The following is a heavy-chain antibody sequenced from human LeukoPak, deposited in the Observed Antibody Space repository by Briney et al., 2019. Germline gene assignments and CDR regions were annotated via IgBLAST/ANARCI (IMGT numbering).Heavy chain of an antibody. J-gene: IGHJ6*02. CDR2: ISGGGGST. CDR1: GFTFSSYA. Sequence: GGPLRLSCAASGFTFSSYAMSWVRQAPGKGLEWVSDISGGGGSTYYADSVKGRFTISRDNSKDTLYLQLNSLRAEDTAVYYCAREVGITMTSYYYYGMDVWGQGTTVTVSS. D-gene: IGHD3-22*01. V-gene: IGHV3-23*01. CDR3: AREVGITMTSYYYYGMDV.